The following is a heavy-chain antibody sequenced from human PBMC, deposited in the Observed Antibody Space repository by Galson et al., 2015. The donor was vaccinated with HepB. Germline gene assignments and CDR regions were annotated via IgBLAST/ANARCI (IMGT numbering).Heavy chain of an antibody. CDR3: ARVTRMRSGYVLLYYYGMDV. CDR2: ISSSSSTI. D-gene: IGHD5-12*01. V-gene: IGHV3-48*04. Sequence: SLRLSCAASTFIFSTYSMNWVRQAPGKGLECVSYISSSSSTIYYADSVKGRFTISRDNAKNSLYLQMNSLRVEDTAVYYCARVTRMRSGYVLLYYYGMDVWGQGTTVTVSS. CDR1: TFIFSTYS. J-gene: IGHJ6*02.